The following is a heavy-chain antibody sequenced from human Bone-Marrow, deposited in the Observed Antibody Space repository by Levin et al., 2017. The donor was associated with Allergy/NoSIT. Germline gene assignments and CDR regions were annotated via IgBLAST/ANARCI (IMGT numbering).Heavy chain of an antibody. J-gene: IGHJ6*02. Sequence: PGGSLRLSCAASGFTFSSYGMHWVRQAPGKGLEWVAVIWYDGSNKYYADSVKGRFTISRDNSKNTLYLQMNSLRAEDTAVYYCARGLSGGQWLNPYYYYGMDVWGQGTTVTVSS. CDR3: ARGLSGGQWLNPYYYYGMDV. D-gene: IGHD6-19*01. V-gene: IGHV3-33*01. CDR1: GFTFSSYG. CDR2: IWYDGSNK.